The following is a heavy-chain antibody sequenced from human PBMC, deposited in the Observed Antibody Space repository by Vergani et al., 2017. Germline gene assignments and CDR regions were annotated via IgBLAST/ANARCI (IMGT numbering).Heavy chain of an antibody. D-gene: IGHD3-10*01. J-gene: IGHJ4*02. Sequence: QVQLVESGGGVVQPGRSLRLSCAASGFTFSSYAMHWVRQAPGKGLEWVAVISYDGSNKYYADSVKGRFTISRDNSKNTLYLQMNSLRAEDTAVYYCAKDQSRLLWFGELSNFDYWGQGTLVTVSS. CDR3: AKDQSRLLWFGELSNFDY. V-gene: IGHV3-30-3*01. CDR2: ISYDGSNK. CDR1: GFTFSSYA.